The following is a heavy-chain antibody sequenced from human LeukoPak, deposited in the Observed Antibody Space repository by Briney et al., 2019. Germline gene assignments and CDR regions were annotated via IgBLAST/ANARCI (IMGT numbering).Heavy chain of an antibody. J-gene: IGHJ4*02. Sequence: SQTLSLTCAISGDSVSSTTAAWNWIRQSPSRGLEWLGRTYYSSRWYSDFAEHVKSRITIDLDTSKNQFSLQVHSVTRDDTAVYFCARGQTYSGRIFDYWGQGTLVTVSS. CDR2: TYYSSRWYS. D-gene: IGHD1-26*01. CDR3: ARGQTYSGRIFDY. CDR1: GDSVSSTTAA. V-gene: IGHV6-1*01.